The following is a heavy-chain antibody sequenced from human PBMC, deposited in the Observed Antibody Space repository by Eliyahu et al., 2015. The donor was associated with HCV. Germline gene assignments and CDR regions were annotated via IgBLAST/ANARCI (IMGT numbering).Heavy chain of an antibody. CDR2: VSYDGNFK. CDR3: AREPGYCDGGPCHYFEY. D-gene: IGHD2-15*01. Sequence: QVQLVESGGGVVQPGRSLRLSCESSGFTFXXYAMXWVRQAPGKGLEWVAQVSYDGNFKHYPDSVKGRFTISRDNSKSTLYLQMNSLRAEDTAMYFCAREPGYCDGGPCHYFEYWGQGTLVTVSS. V-gene: IGHV3-30*04. CDR1: GFTFXXYA. J-gene: IGHJ4*02.